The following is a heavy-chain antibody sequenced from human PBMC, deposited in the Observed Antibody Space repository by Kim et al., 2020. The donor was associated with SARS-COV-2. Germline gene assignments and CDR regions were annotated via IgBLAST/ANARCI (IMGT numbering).Heavy chain of an antibody. V-gene: IGHV1-18*01. CDR2: ISAYNGNT. CDR3: ARDFYYGSGTNWFDP. Sequence: ASVKVSCKASGYTFTSYGISWVRQAPGQGLEWMGWISAYNGNTNYAQKLQGRVTMTTDTSTSTAYMELRSLRSDDTAVYYCARDFYYGSGTNWFDPWGQGTLVTVSS. J-gene: IGHJ5*02. CDR1: GYTFTSYG. D-gene: IGHD3-10*01.